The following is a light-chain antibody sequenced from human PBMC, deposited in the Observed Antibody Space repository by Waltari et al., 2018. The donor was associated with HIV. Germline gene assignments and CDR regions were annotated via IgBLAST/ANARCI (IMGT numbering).Light chain of an antibody. V-gene: IGKV3-20*01. CDR3: QQYAASPLT. CDR1: QSVRSAS. J-gene: IGKJ4*01. Sequence: EIVLTQSPATLSLSPGERATLSCRASQSVRSASLAWYQQKPGQAPRLLIYGASSRAPGITDRFSGSGAVTDFILTISRLEPEDCAVYYCQQYAASPLTFGGGTKVEIK. CDR2: GAS.